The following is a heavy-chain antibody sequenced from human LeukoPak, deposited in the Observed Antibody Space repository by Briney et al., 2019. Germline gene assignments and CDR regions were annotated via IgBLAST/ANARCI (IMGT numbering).Heavy chain of an antibody. Sequence: PGGSLRLSCEASGFTFSTYYMSWVRQAPGKGLEWVANIKQDGSDKYYVDSVKGRFTISRDNAENSLYLQMNSLRTDDTAVYYCARGGGGTDYWGQGTLVTVSS. CDR1: GFTFSTYY. CDR3: ARGGGGTDY. CDR2: IKQDGSDK. D-gene: IGHD3-16*01. J-gene: IGHJ4*02. V-gene: IGHV3-7*04.